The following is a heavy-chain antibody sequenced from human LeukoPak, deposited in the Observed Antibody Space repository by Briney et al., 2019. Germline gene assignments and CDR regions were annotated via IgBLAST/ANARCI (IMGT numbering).Heavy chain of an antibody. CDR2: IYYSGST. V-gene: IGHV4-39*01. D-gene: IGHD3-16*02. CDR3: ARLRLGELSSFDY. Sequence: SETLSLTCTVSGGSISSSSYYWGWIRQPPGKGLEWIGGIYYSGSTYYNPSLKSRVTISVDTSKNQFSLKLSSVTAADTAVYYCARLRLGELSSFDYWGQGTLVTVSS. CDR1: GGSISSSSYY. J-gene: IGHJ4*02.